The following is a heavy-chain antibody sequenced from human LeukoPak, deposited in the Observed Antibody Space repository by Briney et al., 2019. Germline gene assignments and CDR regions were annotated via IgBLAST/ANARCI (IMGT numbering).Heavy chain of an antibody. J-gene: IGHJ4*02. D-gene: IGHD3-22*01. CDR2: IRSKANSYAT. Sequence: PGGSLRLSCAASGFTFSGSAMHWVRQASGKGLEWVGRIRSKANSYATAYAASVKGRFTISRDDSKNTAYLQMNSLRAEDTAVYYCAKDSQPYYYDSGDYWGQGTLVTVSS. CDR3: AKDSQPYYYDSGDY. V-gene: IGHV3-73*01. CDR1: GFTFSGSA.